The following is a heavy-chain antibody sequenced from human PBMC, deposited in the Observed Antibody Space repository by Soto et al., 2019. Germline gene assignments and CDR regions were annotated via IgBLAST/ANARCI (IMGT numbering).Heavy chain of an antibody. CDR2: INHSGST. J-gene: IGHJ6*02. Sequence: PSETLSLTCAVYGGSFSGYYWSWILQPPGKGLEWIGEINHSGSTNYNPSLKSRVTISVDTSKNQFSLKLSSVTAADTAVYYCARSGGLRYFDWQQDSMDVWGQGTTVTVSS. V-gene: IGHV4-34*01. CDR3: ARSGGLRYFDWQQDSMDV. CDR1: GGSFSGYY. D-gene: IGHD3-9*01.